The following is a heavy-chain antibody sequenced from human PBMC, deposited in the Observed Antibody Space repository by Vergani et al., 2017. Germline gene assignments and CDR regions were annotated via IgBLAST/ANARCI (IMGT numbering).Heavy chain of an antibody. V-gene: IGHV1-2*02. J-gene: IGHJ6*02. CDR2: INPNSGGT. D-gene: IGHD5-24*01. CDR3: ARVRWYDYYYGMDV. CDR1: GYTFTGYY. Sequence: QVQLVQSWAEVKKPGASVKVFCKASGYTFTGYYMHWVRQAPGQGLEWMGWINPNSGGTNYAQKFQGRVTMTRDTSNSTAYMELSRLRSDDTAVYYCARVRWYDYYYGMDVWGQGTTVTVSS.